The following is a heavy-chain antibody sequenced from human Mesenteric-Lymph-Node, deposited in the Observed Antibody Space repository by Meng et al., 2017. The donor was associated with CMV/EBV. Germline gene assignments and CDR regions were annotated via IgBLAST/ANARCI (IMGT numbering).Heavy chain of an antibody. J-gene: IGHJ4*02. D-gene: IGHD3-9*01. V-gene: IGHV4-34*01. CDR2: INHSGST. Sequence: QVQLAQWGAGLLKPSETLAVTCAFYGGSFSGYYWNWIRQSSEKGLEWIGEINHSGSTTYNPSFTSRIIISVDTSTNQISLNMSSVTAADTAVYYCARGSSYEILTGYFDYWGQGALVTVSS. CDR3: ARGSSYEILTGYFDY. CDR1: GGSFSGYY.